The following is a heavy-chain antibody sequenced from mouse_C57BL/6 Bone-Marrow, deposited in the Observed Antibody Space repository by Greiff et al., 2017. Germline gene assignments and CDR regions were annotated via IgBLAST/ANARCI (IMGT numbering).Heavy chain of an antibody. Sequence: VQLQQPGAELVMPGASVKLSCKASGYTFTSYWMHWVKQRPGQGLEWIGELDPSDSYTNYNQKFKGKSTLTVDKSSSTAYMQLSSLTSEDSAVYYCARASWFAYWGQGTLVTVSA. V-gene: IGHV1-69*01. CDR3: ARASWFAY. CDR1: GYTFTSYW. CDR2: LDPSDSYT. J-gene: IGHJ3*01.